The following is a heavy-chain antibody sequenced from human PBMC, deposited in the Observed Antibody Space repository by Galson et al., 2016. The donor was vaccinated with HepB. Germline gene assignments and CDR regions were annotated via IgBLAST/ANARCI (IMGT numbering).Heavy chain of an antibody. Sequence: PALVKPTQTLTLTCTVSGFSLHTSGMRVSWIRQPPGKTLEWLAHIDWEDDKLYSTSLRTRLNISRDTSKNRVVLIMTNIDPVDAGTYYCARTERKTAYDYWGQGTLVTVSS. CDR3: ARTERKTAYDY. V-gene: IGHV2-70*04. J-gene: IGHJ4*02. CDR1: GFSLHTSGMR. CDR2: IDWEDDK. D-gene: IGHD5-24*01.